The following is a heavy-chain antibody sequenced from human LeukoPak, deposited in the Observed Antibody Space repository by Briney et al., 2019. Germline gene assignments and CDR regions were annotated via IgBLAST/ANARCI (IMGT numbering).Heavy chain of an antibody. D-gene: IGHD1-7*01. CDR2: INSDGSST. V-gene: IGHV3-74*01. CDR1: GFTFSSYW. CDR3: ASRTGTTTVDI. J-gene: IGHJ3*02. Sequence: GGSLRLSCAASGFTFSSYWMHWVRQAPGKGLVWVSCINSDGSSTSYADSVKGRFTISRDNAKNTLYLQMNSLRAEDTAVYYCASRTGTTTVDIWGQGTMVTVSS.